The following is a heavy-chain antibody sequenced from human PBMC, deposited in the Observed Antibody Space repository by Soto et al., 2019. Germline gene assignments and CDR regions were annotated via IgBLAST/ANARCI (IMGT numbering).Heavy chain of an antibody. J-gene: IGHJ5*02. Sequence: SESLSLTCTVSGGSISSYYWSWIRQPPGKGLEWIGYIYYSGSTNYNPSLKSRVTISVDTSKNQFSLKLSSVTAADKGVYYCVRSVFPWGQGTLVTVSS. V-gene: IGHV4-59*12. CDR2: IYYSGST. CDR1: GGSISSYY. CDR3: VRSVFP.